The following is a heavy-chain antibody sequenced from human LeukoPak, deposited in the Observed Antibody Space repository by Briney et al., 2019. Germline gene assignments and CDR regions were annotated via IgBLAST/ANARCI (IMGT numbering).Heavy chain of an antibody. J-gene: IGHJ4*02. CDR3: ARYSGSCYNS. D-gene: IGHD2-15*01. CDR1: GFTFSTYA. Sequence: SGGSLRLSCAASGFTFSTYAMHWVRQGPGKRLEYVAAISTNGDGTYYANSVRGRFTISGDNSKNTLYLQMGSLRAEDMAVYYCARYSGSCYNSWGRGTLVTVSS. CDR2: ISTNGDGT. V-gene: IGHV3-64*01.